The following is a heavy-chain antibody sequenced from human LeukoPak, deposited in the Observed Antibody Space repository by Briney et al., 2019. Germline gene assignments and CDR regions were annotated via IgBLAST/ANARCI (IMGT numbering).Heavy chain of an antibody. J-gene: IGHJ4*02. V-gene: IGHV4-59*12. CDR3: ARLAPHLCTNGVCYPFDY. D-gene: IGHD2-8*01. CDR1: GASISSYY. CDR2: IHYSGGT. Sequence: SETLSLTCTVSGASISSYYWSWIRQPPGKGLEWIGYIHYSGGTNYNPSLKSRVTISVDTSKNQFSLKLSSVTAADTAVYYCARLAPHLCTNGVCYPFDYWGQGTLVTVSS.